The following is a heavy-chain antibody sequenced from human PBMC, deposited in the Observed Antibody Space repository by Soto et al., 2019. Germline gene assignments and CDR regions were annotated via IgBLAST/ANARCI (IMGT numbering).Heavy chain of an antibody. Sequence: QVQLQESGPGLVKPSQTLSLTCAVSGGSISRSVYYCNWIRPHPGKGLEWIGYIHNSGTTYYNPSLKSRLTFSVDTSKNQFSLKLSSVTTADTAVYYCARDPIVRGVVGWYFDLWGRGTLVTVSS. D-gene: IGHD3-10*01. CDR3: ARDPIVRGVVGWYFDL. CDR1: GGSISRSVYY. CDR2: IHNSGTT. V-gene: IGHV4-31*11. J-gene: IGHJ2*01.